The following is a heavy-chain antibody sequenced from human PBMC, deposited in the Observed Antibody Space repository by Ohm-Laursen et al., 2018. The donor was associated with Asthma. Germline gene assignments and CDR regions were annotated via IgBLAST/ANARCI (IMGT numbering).Heavy chain of an antibody. CDR3: ARGPMHDYYFDN. Sequence: SETLSLTCSVSGGSIGSDYYHWRWIPQPPGKGLEWIGYIYHSVSPYCRPSLKSRVTISGDTSKNQFCLKLSFVAAPDTAVYYCARGPMHDYYFDNWGQGTLVTVSS. D-gene: IGHD1-1*01. CDR2: IYHSVSP. CDR1: GGSIGSDYYH. V-gene: IGHV4-30-4*01. J-gene: IGHJ4*02.